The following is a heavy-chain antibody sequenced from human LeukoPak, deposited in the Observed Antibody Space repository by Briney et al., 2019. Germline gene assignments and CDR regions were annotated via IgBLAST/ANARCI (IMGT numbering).Heavy chain of an antibody. CDR1: GFTFSSSP. V-gene: IGHV3-23*01. CDR3: AKGGHHFNPFFY. D-gene: IGHD3-3*01. CDR2: IHAGGSDP. Sequence: PGGSLRLSCAASGFTFSSSPMGWVRQAPGKGLGWVSSIHAGGSDPFYGDSVQGRFTISRDNSKNTLSLQLNSLRVEDTAVYFCAKGGHHFNPFFYCGQGTLVTVSS. J-gene: IGHJ4*02.